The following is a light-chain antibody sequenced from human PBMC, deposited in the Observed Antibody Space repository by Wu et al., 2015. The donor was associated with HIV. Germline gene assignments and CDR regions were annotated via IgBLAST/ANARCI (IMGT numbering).Light chain of an antibody. CDR3: HQRTTWPRT. Sequence: EIVMTQFPATLSVSPGERATLSCRASQNVSSSLVWYQQRLGQAPRLLIYGASTRATGIPARFSGSGFGTDFTLTISSLEPEDFAVYYCHQRTTWPRTFGQGTKVEVK. V-gene: IGKV3-11*01. J-gene: IGKJ1*01. CDR1: QNVSSS. CDR2: GAS.